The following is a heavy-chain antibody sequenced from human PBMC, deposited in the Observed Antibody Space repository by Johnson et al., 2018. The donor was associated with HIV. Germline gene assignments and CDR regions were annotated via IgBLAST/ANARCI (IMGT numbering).Heavy chain of an antibody. CDR2: IYSGGST. Sequence: VQLVESGGGLIQPGGSLRLSCAASGFTVSSNYMSWVRQAPGKGLEWVSVIYSGGSTYYADSVKGRFTISRDNSKNTLYLQMNSLRAEDTAVYYCAKERTSMVTPFDAWGQGTRVTVSS. CDR3: AKERTSMVTPFDA. D-gene: IGHD5-18*01. J-gene: IGHJ3*01. CDR1: GFTVSSNY. V-gene: IGHV3-53*01.